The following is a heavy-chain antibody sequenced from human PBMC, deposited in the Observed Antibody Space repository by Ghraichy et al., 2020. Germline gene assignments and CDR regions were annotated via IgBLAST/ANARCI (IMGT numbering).Heavy chain of an antibody. CDR1: GFTFSTFE. CDR3: ASDGDYGYYGYSDAFDT. CDR2: ISSSGTII. V-gene: IGHV3-48*03. Sequence: GESLNISCASSGFTFSTFEMNWVRQAPGKGLEWVSYISSSGTIIYYADSVKGRFTISRDNAKNSLYLQMNSLRAEDTAVYYCASDGDYGYYGYSDAFDTGGQGTIVTVSS. J-gene: IGHJ3*02. D-gene: IGHD4-17*01.